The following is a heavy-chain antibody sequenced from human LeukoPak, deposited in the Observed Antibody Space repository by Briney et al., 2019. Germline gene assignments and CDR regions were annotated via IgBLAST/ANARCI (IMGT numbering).Heavy chain of an antibody. J-gene: IGHJ3*02. CDR2: IYYGGST. V-gene: IGHV4-59*01. CDR3: ARSIRGYYESSGYYPHAFDI. CDR1: GFTFSSYA. Sequence: GSLRLSCAASGFTFSSYAMSWVRQPPGKGLEWIGYIYYGGSTNYNPSLKSRVTISVDTSKNQFSLKLSSVTAADTAVYYCARSIRGYYESSGYYPHAFDIWGQGTMVTVSS. D-gene: IGHD3-22*01.